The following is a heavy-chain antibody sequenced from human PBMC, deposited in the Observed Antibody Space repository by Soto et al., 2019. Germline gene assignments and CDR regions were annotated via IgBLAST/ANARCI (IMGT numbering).Heavy chain of an antibody. CDR1: GFSFSRNA. CDR3: AKLGYCTGGTCYLDYYYGVDV. CDR2: ISSGGNT. D-gene: IGHD2-15*01. V-gene: IGHV3-23*01. J-gene: IGHJ6*02. Sequence: QLLESGGGLVQPGGSLRLSCEASGFSFSRNAMSWVRQAPGKGLEWVSSISSGGNTNYADSVKGGFTISRDNSKNTQSLQMTSLGAEDTAVYYCAKLGYCTGGTCYLDYYYGVDVWGQGTTVTVS.